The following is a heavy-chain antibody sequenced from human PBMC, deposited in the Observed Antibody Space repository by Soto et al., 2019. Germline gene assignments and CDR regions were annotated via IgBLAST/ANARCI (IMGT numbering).Heavy chain of an antibody. V-gene: IGHV2-26*01. D-gene: IGHD3-16*01. J-gene: IGHJ4*02. CDR3: TRIRAHGGYFDY. CDR1: GFSLRNARMG. Sequence: SGPTLVNRTETLTLTCTVSGFSLRNARMGVSWIRQPPGKALGWLAHIFSNDEKSYSTSLKSRLTISKDTSKSQVVLTMANMDPVDTATYYCTRIRAHGGYFDYGGQGTLVTVSS. CDR2: IFSNDEK.